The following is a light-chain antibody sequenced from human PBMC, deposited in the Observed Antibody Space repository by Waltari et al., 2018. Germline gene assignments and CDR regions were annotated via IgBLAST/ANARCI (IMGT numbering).Light chain of an antibody. CDR2: WAS. V-gene: IGKV4-1*01. Sequence: IVLTQSPDPLAVSLGERTTINCTSRQIVLSRSNNMNYLGWYHQKPGQPPKLLITWASTRECGVPARFSGSGSGTDFTLTISGLQAEDVAVYFCQQCYTFPYTFGQGTQLEIK. CDR3: QQCYTFPYT. CDR1: QIVLSRSNNMNY. J-gene: IGKJ2*01.